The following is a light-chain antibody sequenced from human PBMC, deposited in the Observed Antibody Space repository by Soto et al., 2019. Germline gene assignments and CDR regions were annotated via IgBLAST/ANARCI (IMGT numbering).Light chain of an antibody. Sequence: DIQMTQSPSSLSASLGDRVTITCRGSQSISTYLNWYQQKPGKAPNLLIFAASTLQSGVPSRFSGSGSGTDLTLTIRSLQPEDFATYYCQQSYTAPLTFGGGTKV. CDR1: QSISTY. J-gene: IGKJ4*01. V-gene: IGKV1-39*01. CDR2: AAS. CDR3: QQSYTAPLT.